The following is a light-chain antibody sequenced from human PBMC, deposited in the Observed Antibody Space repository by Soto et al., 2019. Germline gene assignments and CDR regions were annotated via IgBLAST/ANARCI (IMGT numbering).Light chain of an antibody. V-gene: IGKV3-11*01. CDR1: QTLSNR. J-gene: IGKJ1*01. CDR2: VTS. CDR3: HQRQSWPRT. Sequence: EIVLTQSPATLSSVPGERVTLSCRASQTLSNRLAWYQHKPGQAPRLLIYVTSNRATGIPARFSGSGSGTDYTLTISSLEPEDSAVYYCHQRQSWPRTFGQGTKVEIK.